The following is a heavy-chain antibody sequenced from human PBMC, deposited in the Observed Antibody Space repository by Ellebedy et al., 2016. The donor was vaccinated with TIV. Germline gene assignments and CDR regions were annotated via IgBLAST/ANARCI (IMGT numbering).Heavy chain of an antibody. CDR2: IDNDGTRT. CDR3: ASGMVVSMTGTSDY. CDR1: GITFSRYW. J-gene: IGHJ4*02. Sequence: GGSLRLSXAASGITFSRYWMHWVRQVPGKGLAWVSRIDNDGTRTDYADSVKGRFTISRDNAKSTLYLQMNSLRAEDSALYYCASGMVVSMTGTSDYWGQGTLVTVSS. V-gene: IGHV3-74*01. D-gene: IGHD2-8*02.